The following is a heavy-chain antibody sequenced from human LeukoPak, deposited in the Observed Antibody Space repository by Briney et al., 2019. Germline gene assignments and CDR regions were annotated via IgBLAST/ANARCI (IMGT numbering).Heavy chain of an antibody. CDR3: AKDRSDYGGYPPGAFDI. CDR2: VSGSGVST. V-gene: IGHV3-23*01. CDR1: GFTFSSYA. Sequence: GGSLRLSCAASGFTFSSYAMSWVRQAPGKGLEWVSAVSGSGVSTYYADSVKGRFSISRDNSKNTLYLQMNGLRAEDTAVYCCAKDRSDYGGYPPGAFDIWGQGTMVTVSS. J-gene: IGHJ3*02. D-gene: IGHD4-17*01.